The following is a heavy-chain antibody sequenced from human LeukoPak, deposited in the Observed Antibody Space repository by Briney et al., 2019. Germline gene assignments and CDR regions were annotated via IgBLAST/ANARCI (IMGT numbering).Heavy chain of an antibody. CDR3: ARQRAHVFDI. Sequence: PSETLSLTCTVSGGSVSSDTYYWSWIRQPPGKGLEYIGYLYYSGGTNYNPSLQSRVTISRDTSKNQFSLELSSVTAADTAMYYCARQRAHVFDIWGQGTMVIVSS. CDR2: LYYSGGT. V-gene: IGHV4-61*01. CDR1: GGSVSSDTYY. J-gene: IGHJ3*02.